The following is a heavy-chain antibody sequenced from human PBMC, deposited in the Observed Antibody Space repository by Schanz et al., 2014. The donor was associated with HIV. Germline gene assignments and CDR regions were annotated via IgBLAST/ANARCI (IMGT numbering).Heavy chain of an antibody. Sequence: EVQLVESGGGLVKPGGSLSLSCVASGFTFGDHYMTWIRQAPGKGLEWVSGMTWNRRRIGYGDAVKGRFTISRDNANNVVYLEMNGLRVEDTALYYCAKGIMGATEYYYGMDVWGQGTMVTASS. CDR2: MTWNRRRI. CDR1: GFTFGDHY. D-gene: IGHD1-26*01. J-gene: IGHJ6*02. V-gene: IGHV3-9*01. CDR3: AKGIMGATEYYYGMDV.